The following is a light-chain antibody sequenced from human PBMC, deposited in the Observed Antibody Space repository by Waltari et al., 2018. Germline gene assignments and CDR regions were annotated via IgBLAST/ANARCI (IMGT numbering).Light chain of an antibody. CDR2: RIN. Sequence: QSVLTQPPSASGTPGQGVTISCSGSRSNIGSNYVYWYQQLPGPAPKLLIYRINQRPSGVPDRFSGSKSGTSASLAISGLRSDDEADYFCAAWDDSLSGPVFGGGSKLTVL. CDR3: AAWDDSLSGPV. J-gene: IGLJ3*02. CDR1: RSNIGSNY. V-gene: IGLV1-47*01.